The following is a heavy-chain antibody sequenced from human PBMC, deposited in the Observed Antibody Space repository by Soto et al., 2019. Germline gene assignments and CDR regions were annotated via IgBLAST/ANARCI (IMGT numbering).Heavy chain of an antibody. CDR2: ISAHNGNT. CDR1: GYTFTSYG. J-gene: IGHJ4*02. Sequence: GASVKVSCKDSGYTFTSYGITWVRQAPGQGLEWMGWISAHNGNTDYAQKLQGRVTVTRDTSTSTAYMELRSLRSDDTAVYYCARGRYGDYWGQGALVTVSS. V-gene: IGHV1-18*01. D-gene: IGHD1-1*01. CDR3: ARGRYGDY.